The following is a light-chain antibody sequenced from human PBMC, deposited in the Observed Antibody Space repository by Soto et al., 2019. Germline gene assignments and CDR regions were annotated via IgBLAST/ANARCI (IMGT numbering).Light chain of an antibody. J-gene: IGLJ2*01. CDR1: SSDVGGYNY. CDR2: DVS. CDR3: SSYTSSSTVV. V-gene: IGLV2-14*03. Sequence: QSALTQPASVSGSPGQSIAISCTGTSSDVGGYNYVSWYQQHPGKAPKLIIYDVSNRPSGVSNRLSGSKSGNTASLTISRLQAEDEADYYCSSYTSSSTVVFGGGTKLTVL.